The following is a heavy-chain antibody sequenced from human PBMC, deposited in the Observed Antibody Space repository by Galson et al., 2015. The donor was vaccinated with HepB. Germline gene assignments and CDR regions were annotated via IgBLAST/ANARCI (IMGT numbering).Heavy chain of an antibody. V-gene: IGHV3-73*01. Sequence: SLRLSCAASGFTFSGSAMHWVRQASGKGLEWVGRIRSKANSYATAYAASVKGRFTISRDDSKNTAYLQMNSLKTEDTAVYYCTRPNYYDSSGYRGFDPWGQGTLVTVSS. CDR3: TRPNYYDSSGYRGFDP. CDR1: GFTFSGSA. CDR2: IRSKANSYAT. J-gene: IGHJ5*02. D-gene: IGHD3-22*01.